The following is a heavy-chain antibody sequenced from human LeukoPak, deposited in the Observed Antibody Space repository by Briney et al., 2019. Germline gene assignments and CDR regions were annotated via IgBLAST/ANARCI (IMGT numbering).Heavy chain of an antibody. CDR2: IGGSGGGT. V-gene: IGHV3-23*01. CDR3: ARNDFGSGWLGDY. CDR1: GGSISSSN. J-gene: IGHJ4*02. D-gene: IGHD6-19*01. Sequence: ETLSLTCTVSGGSISSSNFYWGWIRQPPGKGLEWVSTIGGSGGGTYYAESVKGRFIISRDTSKNTLFLQMNSLRAEDTALYYCARNDFGSGWLGDYWGQGTLVTVFS.